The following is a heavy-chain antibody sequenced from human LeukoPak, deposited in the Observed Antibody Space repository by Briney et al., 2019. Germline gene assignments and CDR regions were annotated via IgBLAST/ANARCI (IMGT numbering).Heavy chain of an antibody. CDR2: MYYSGST. V-gene: IGHV4-39*01. J-gene: IGHJ3*02. Sequence: SETLSLTCTVSGGSISSSSYYWGWVRQPPGKGLEWIGTMYYSGSTYYNPSLKSRVTISIDTSKNQFSLELSSVTATDTAIYYCARQGGGGRAFDIWGQGTMVTVSS. D-gene: IGHD1-26*01. CDR1: GGSISSSSYY. CDR3: ARQGGGGRAFDI.